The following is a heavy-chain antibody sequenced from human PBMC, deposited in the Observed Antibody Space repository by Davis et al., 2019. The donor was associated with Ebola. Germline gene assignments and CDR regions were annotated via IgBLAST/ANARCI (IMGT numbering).Heavy chain of an antibody. CDR3: ARPGYCSGGSCYYNWFDP. CDR1: GFTFSSYSMN. CDR2: IYYSGST. J-gene: IGHJ5*02. D-gene: IGHD2-15*01. Sequence: GSLRLSCAASGFTFSSYSMNWVRQPPGKGLEWIGSIYYSGSTYYNPSLKSRVTISVDTSKNQFSLKLSSVTAADTAVYYCARPGYCSGGSCYYNWFDPWGQGTLVTVSS. V-gene: IGHV4-39*01.